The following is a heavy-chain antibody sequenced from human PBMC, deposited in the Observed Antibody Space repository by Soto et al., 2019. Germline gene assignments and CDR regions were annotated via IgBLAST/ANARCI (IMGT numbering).Heavy chain of an antibody. CDR2: ISGSGDST. CDR3: AKGVPGIAVAGTGYFQH. V-gene: IGHV3-23*01. Sequence: EVQLLESGGGLVQPGGSLRLSCSTSGFTFGSNARSWVRQAPGKGLEWVTGISGSGDSTYYADSVKGRFTISRDNSKNTLYLQMNSLRAEDTAVYYCAKGVPGIAVAGTGYFQHWGQGTLVTVSS. CDR1: GFTFGSNA. D-gene: IGHD6-19*01. J-gene: IGHJ1*01.